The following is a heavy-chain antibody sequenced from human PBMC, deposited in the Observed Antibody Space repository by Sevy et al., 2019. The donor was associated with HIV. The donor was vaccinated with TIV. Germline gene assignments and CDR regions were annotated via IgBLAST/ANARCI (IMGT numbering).Heavy chain of an antibody. CDR2: ISYDGSNK. Sequence: AAGSLRLSCAASGFTFSSYGMHWVRQAPGKGLEWVAVISYDGSNKYYADSVKGRFTISRDNSKNTLYLQMNSLRAEDTAVYYCAKDREWLAYYYYGMDVWGQGTTVTVSS. D-gene: IGHD6-19*01. J-gene: IGHJ6*02. V-gene: IGHV3-30*18. CDR1: GFTFSSYG. CDR3: AKDREWLAYYYYGMDV.